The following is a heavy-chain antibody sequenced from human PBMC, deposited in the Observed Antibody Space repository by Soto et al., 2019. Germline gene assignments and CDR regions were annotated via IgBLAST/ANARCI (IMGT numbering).Heavy chain of an antibody. CDR1: GFTFSSYA. D-gene: IGHD6-19*01. CDR3: AKSTKQWLVGYYFDY. Sequence: GGSLRLSCAASGFTFSSYAMSWVRQAPGKGLEWVSAISGSGGSTYYADSVKGRFTISRDNSKNTLYLQMNSLRAEDTAVYYCAKSTKQWLVGYYFDYWGQGTLVTVSS. V-gene: IGHV3-23*01. CDR2: ISGSGGST. J-gene: IGHJ4*02.